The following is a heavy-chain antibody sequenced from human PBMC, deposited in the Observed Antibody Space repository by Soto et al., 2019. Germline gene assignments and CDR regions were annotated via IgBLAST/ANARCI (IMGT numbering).Heavy chain of an antibody. Sequence: QVQLQESGPGLVKPSETLSLTCTVSGDSVSSGSYYWTWVRQPPGKVLEWIGYIYYNGSTNYNPSLQSRVTISIDTSKNQFSLKLTSVTAADTALYYCARDIRGYSRAFDYWGQGTLVTVSS. CDR3: ARDIRGYSRAFDY. D-gene: IGHD5-18*01. CDR2: IYYNGST. J-gene: IGHJ4*02. CDR1: GDSVSSGSYY. V-gene: IGHV4-61*01.